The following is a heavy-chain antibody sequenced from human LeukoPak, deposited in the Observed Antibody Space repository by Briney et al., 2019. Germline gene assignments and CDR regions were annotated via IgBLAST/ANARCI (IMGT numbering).Heavy chain of an antibody. CDR3: ARGNYGSGSYYVVDFDY. V-gene: IGHV4-59*01. J-gene: IGHJ4*02. CDR1: GGSISNYD. Sequence: PSETLSLTCTVSGGSISNYDWSWIRQPPGKGLEYIGYFYYSGSTNYNPSLKSRLTMSIDTSKNQFSLNLNSVTAADTAVYYCARGNYGSGSYYVVDFDYWGQGTLVTVSS. CDR2: FYYSGST. D-gene: IGHD3-10*01.